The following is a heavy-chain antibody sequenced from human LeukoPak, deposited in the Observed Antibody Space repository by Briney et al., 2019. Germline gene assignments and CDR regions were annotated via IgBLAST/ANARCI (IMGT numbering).Heavy chain of an antibody. CDR2: ISASGGET. CDR3: AKGGQWLDY. V-gene: IGHV3-23*01. J-gene: IGHJ4*02. CDR1: GLTFSSYS. D-gene: IGHD6-19*01. Sequence: GGSLRLSCVVSGLTFSSYSMTWVRQAPGKGLEWVSGISASGGETWYPDSVKGRFTISRDNSKNTLFLQMNSLRVEDTAVYYCAKGGQWLDYWGQGTLVTVSS.